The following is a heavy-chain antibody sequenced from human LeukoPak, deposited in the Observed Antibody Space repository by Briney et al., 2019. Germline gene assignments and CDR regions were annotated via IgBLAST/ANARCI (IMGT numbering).Heavy chain of an antibody. CDR2: IWYDGSNK. D-gene: IGHD6-13*01. V-gene: IGHV3-33*08. Sequence: PGGSLRLSCAASGFTFSSYWMHWVRQAPGKGLEWVAVIWYDGSNKYYADSVKGRFTISRDNSKNTLYLQMNSLRAEDTAVYYCAREIAAAAPLDYWGQGTLVTVSS. CDR1: GFTFSSYW. J-gene: IGHJ4*02. CDR3: AREIAAAAPLDY.